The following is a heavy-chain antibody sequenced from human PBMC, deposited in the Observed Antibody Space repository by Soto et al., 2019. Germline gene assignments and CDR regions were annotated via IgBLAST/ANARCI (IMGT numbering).Heavy chain of an antibody. V-gene: IGHV1-2*02. CDR2: INPNSGGT. J-gene: IGHJ3*02. D-gene: IGHD3-22*01. CDR3: AREDSRKAFDI. CDR1: GYTXNGYY. Sequence: SXKVSYKASGYTXNGYYMHVVRQAPGQGLEWMGWINPNSGGTNYAQKFQGRVTMTRETSISTAYMELSRMRSDDTAVYYCAREDSRKAFDIWGQGTMVTVSS.